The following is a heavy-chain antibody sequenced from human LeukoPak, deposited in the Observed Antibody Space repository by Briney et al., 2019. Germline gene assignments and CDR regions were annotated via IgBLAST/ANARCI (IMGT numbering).Heavy chain of an antibody. Sequence: SVKVSCKASGGTFSSYAISWVRQAPGQGLEGMGRIIPIFGTANYAQKFQGRVTINTDESTSTAYMELSSLRSEDTAVYYCARGYYYDSSGYYYFDYWGQGPLVTVSS. J-gene: IGHJ4*02. CDR3: ARGYYYDSSGYYYFDY. CDR1: GGTFSSYA. CDR2: IIPIFGTA. D-gene: IGHD3-22*01. V-gene: IGHV1-69*05.